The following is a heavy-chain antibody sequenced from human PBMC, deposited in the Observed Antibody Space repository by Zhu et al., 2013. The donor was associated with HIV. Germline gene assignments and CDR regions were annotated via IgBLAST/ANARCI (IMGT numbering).Heavy chain of an antibody. D-gene: IGHD6-6*01. V-gene: IGHV1-18*01. CDR2: ISAYNGNT. J-gene: IGHJ6*02. Sequence: QVQLVQSGAEVKKPGASVKVSCKASGYTFTSYGISWVRQAPGQGLEWMGWISAYNGNTNYAQKLQGRVTMTTDTSTSTAYMELRSLRSDDTAVYYCARDAIAARHNNVYYYYGMDVWGQGTTGHRLL. CDR3: ARDAIAARHNNVYYYYGMDV. CDR1: GYTFTSYG.